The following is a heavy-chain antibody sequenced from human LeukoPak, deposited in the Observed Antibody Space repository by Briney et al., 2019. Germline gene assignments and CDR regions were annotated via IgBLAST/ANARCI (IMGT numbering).Heavy chain of an antibody. Sequence: PSETLSLTCTVSGDPISSHSDYKWTWIRQPSGKGLEWIGYVYHNGNINYNPFLGSRLTISVDTSKNQFSLRLTSVTAADTAVYFCAREYSAFDHWGHGTLVTVSS. CDR2: VYHNGNI. J-gene: IGHJ4*01. CDR1: GDPISSHSDY. D-gene: IGHD4-11*01. V-gene: IGHV4-61*08. CDR3: AREYSAFDH.